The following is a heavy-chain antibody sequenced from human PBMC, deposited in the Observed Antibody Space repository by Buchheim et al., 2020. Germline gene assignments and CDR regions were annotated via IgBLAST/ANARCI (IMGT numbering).Heavy chain of an antibody. Sequence: EVQLVESGGGLVQPGGSLRLSCAASGFTFSSYSMNWVRQAPGKGLEWVSYISSSSTIYYADSVKGRFTISRDNAKNSLYLQMNSLRAENTAVYYCAREGRIQLWSPFDYWGQGTL. D-gene: IGHD5-18*01. V-gene: IGHV3-48*01. CDR2: ISSSSTI. CDR1: GFTFSSYS. CDR3: AREGRIQLWSPFDY. J-gene: IGHJ4*02.